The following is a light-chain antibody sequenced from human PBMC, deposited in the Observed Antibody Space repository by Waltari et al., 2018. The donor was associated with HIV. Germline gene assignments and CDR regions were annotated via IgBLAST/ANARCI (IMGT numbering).Light chain of an antibody. CDR3: QSYDSDSLV. Sequence: NFMLTQPPSVSASPGETVTISCTHSPGTVPAHFLHWFHQRPGSSPTTVIYEDNERPSGVPDRFSGSIDSSSSSASFTAFLTISGLKTEDEAVYYCQSYDSDSLVFGGGTRLTVL. V-gene: IGLV6-57*01. CDR1: PGTVPAHF. J-gene: IGLJ3*02. CDR2: EDN.